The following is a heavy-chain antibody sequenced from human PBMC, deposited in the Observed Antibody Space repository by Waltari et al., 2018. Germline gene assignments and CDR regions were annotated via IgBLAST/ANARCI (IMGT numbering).Heavy chain of an antibody. CDR1: GFTFSSYW. CDR3: AGGLYWWYMGDAFDI. CDR2: TKSEGGST. D-gene: IGHD2-8*02. V-gene: IGHV3-74*01. J-gene: IGHJ3*02. Sequence: EVQLVESGGGLVQPGGSLRLSCAASGFTFSSYWMHWVRQAPGKGQGRGLVRVSRTKSEGGSTRTAGSVQGRFTIARDNAKNTLYLQMNSLRAEDTAVYYCAGGLYWWYMGDAFDIWGQGTMVTVSS.